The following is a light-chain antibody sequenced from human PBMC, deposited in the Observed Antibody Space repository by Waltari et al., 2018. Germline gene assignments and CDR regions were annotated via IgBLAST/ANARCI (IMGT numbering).Light chain of an antibody. V-gene: IGKV3-20*01. CDR1: QPVRTTY. CDR3: QQYDISPLT. J-gene: IGKJ4*01. Sequence: EIVLTQSTGTLSLSPGVRATLSCRASQPVRTTYLAWYQQKPGQAPTLLIYGASSRATGIPDRFSGSGSGTDFSLTISSLEPEDFAVYYCQQYDISPLTFGGGTKVEIK. CDR2: GAS.